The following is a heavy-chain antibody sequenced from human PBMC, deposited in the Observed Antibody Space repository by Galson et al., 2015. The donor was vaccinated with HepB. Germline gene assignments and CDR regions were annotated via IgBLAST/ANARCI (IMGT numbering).Heavy chain of an antibody. J-gene: IGHJ4*02. CDR1: GFTFSSYS. Sequence: SLRLSCAASGFTFSSYSMNWVRQAPGKGLEWVSSISSSSSYIYYADSVKGRFTISRDNAKNSLYLQMNSLRAEDTAVYYCARDQEDTAMVTVDYWGQGTLVTVSS. V-gene: IGHV3-21*01. CDR3: ARDQEDTAMVTVDY. D-gene: IGHD5-18*01. CDR2: ISSSSSYI.